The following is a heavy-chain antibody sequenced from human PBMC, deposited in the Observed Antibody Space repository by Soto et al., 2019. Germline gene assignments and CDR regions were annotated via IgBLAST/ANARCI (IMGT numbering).Heavy chain of an antibody. Sequence: SETLSLTCAVYGGSFSGYYWSWIRQPPGKGLEWIGEINHSGSTNYNPSLKSRVTISVDTSKNQFSLKLSSVTAADTAVYYCARRLAETGYGMDVWGQGTTVTVSS. D-gene: IGHD2-21*01. CDR2: INHSGST. J-gene: IGHJ6*02. CDR3: ARRLAETGYGMDV. V-gene: IGHV4-34*01. CDR1: GGSFSGYY.